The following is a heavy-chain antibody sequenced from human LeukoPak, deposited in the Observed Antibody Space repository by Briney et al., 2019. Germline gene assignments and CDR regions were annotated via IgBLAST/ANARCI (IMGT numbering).Heavy chain of an antibody. CDR2: IYHSGST. CDR1: GGSISSGGYS. CDR3: ARGGFGLGVGTTRGLNWFDP. J-gene: IGHJ5*02. V-gene: IGHV4-30-2*01. D-gene: IGHD1-26*01. Sequence: SQTLSLACAVSGGSISSGGYSWSWIRQPPGKGLEWIGYIYHSGSTYYNPSLKSRVTISVDRSKNQFSLKLSSVTAADTAVYYCARGGFGLGVGTTRGLNWFDPWGQGTLVTVSS.